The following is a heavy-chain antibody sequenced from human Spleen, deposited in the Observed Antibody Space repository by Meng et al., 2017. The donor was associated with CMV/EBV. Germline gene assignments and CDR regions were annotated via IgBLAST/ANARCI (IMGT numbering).Heavy chain of an antibody. J-gene: IGHJ3*02. Sequence: ETLSLTCAAAGFNFRTDTVNWVRQAPGKGLEWVSSIGSRDGYIYYADSVKGRFSISRDNAKNSVYLQMNSLRAEDTAVYYCARGGYDFWSGYYETDAFDIWGQGTMVTVSS. CDR3: ARGGYDFWSGYYETDAFDI. CDR1: GFNFRTDT. V-gene: IGHV3-21*01. CDR2: IGSRDGYI. D-gene: IGHD3-3*01.